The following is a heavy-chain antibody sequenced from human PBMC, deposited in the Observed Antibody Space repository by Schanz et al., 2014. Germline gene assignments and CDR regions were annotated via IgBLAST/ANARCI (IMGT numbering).Heavy chain of an antibody. CDR2: IIPILGIA. V-gene: IGHV1-69*02. CDR3: ARSNYYDNSDYYNSFDY. D-gene: IGHD3-22*01. Sequence: QVQLVQSGAEVKKPGPSVKVSCKASGGTFSTYTISWVRQAPGQGLEWMGRIIPILGIANYAQKFQGRVTITADKSTFTAYMDVSSLRPEDTAVYYCARSNYYDNSDYYNSFDYWGQGTLVTVSS. J-gene: IGHJ4*02. CDR1: GGTFSTYT.